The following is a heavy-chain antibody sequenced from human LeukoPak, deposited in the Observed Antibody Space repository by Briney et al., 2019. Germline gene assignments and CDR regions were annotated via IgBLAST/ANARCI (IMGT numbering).Heavy chain of an antibody. Sequence: SETLSLTCTVSGGSISSSSYFWGWIRQPPGKGLEWIGSIFYSGSTYYNPSLNSRVTISIDTSKNQLSLRLSSVTAADTAVYYCARQMNTVTADYWGQGTLVTVSS. J-gene: IGHJ4*02. V-gene: IGHV4-39*01. D-gene: IGHD4-17*01. CDR2: IFYSGST. CDR1: GGSISSSSYF. CDR3: ARQMNTVTADY.